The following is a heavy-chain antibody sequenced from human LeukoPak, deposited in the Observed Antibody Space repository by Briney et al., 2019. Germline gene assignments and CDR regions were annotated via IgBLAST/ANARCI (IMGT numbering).Heavy chain of an antibody. V-gene: IGHV4-59*12. CDR3: ASGELGYYFDY. J-gene: IGHJ4*02. CDR2: IYYSGST. Sequence: SSETLSLTCTVSGGSISSYYWSWIRQPPGKGLEWIGYIYYSGSTNYNPSLKSRVTISVDTSKNQFSLKLSSVTAADTAVYYCASGELGYYFDYWGQGTLVTVSS. D-gene: IGHD1-26*01. CDR1: GGSISSYY.